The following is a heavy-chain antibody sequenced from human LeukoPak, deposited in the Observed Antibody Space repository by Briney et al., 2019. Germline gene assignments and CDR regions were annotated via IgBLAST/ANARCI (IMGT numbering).Heavy chain of an antibody. CDR1: GGSFSGYY. Sequence: PSETLSLTCAVYGGSFSGYYWSWIRQPPGKGLEWIGEINHSGSTNYNPSLKSRVTISVDTSKNQFSLKLSSVTAADTAVYYCARARTRLTMVRGVRYFDYWGQGTLVTVSS. D-gene: IGHD3-10*01. J-gene: IGHJ4*02. CDR3: ARARTRLTMVRGVRYFDY. CDR2: INHSGST. V-gene: IGHV4-34*01.